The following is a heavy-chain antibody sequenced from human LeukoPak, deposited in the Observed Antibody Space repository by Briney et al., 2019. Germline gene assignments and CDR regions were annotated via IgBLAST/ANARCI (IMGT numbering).Heavy chain of an antibody. CDR3: ARDWSGGSCYGAFDI. J-gene: IGHJ3*02. Sequence: SETLSLTCTVSGASIRSGDYYWSWIRQPPGKGLEWIGYIYDSGSTYYNPSLKSRITISVDTSENRFSLKLSSVTATDTAVYYCARDWSGGSCYGAFDIWGQGTMVTVSS. CDR2: IYDSGST. CDR1: GASIRSGDYY. D-gene: IGHD2-15*01. V-gene: IGHV4-30-4*01.